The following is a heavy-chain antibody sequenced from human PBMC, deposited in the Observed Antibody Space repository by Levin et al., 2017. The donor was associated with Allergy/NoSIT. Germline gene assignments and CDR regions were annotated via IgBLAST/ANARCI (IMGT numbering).Heavy chain of an antibody. D-gene: IGHD4-23*01. J-gene: IGHJ3*02. CDR2: IYYSGST. CDR1: GGSISSGDYY. CDR3: ASGGNSYAVPLSGDAFDI. Sequence: SETLSLTCTVSGGSISSGDYYWSWIRQPPRKGLEWIGYIYYSGSTYYNPSLKSRVTISVDTSKNQFSLKLSSVTAADTAVYYCASGGNSYAVPLSGDAFDIWGQGTMVTVSS. V-gene: IGHV4-30-4*01.